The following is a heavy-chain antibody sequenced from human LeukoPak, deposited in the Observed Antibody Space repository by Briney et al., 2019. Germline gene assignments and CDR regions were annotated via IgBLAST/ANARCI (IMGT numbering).Heavy chain of an antibody. D-gene: IGHD6-6*01. CDR3: ARGRYIAARTYFDY. V-gene: IGHV3-30-3*01. CDR2: ISYDGSNK. CDR1: GFNFSSYA. J-gene: IGHJ4*02. Sequence: GSLKPSCAASGFNFSSYAMDRVRQAPGKGLGWVAVISYDGSNKYYADSVKGRFTISRDNSKNTLYLQMNSLRAEDTAVYYCARGRYIAARTYFDYWGQGTLVTVSS.